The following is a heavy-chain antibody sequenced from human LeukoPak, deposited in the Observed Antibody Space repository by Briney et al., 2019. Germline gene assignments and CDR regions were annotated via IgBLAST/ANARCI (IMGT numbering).Heavy chain of an antibody. CDR1: GYTFTSYG. CDR2: ISAYNGNT. Sequence: ASVKVSCKASGYTFTSYGISWVRQAPGQGLEWMGWISAYNGNTNYAQKLQVRVTMTTDTSTSTAYMELRSLRSDDTAVYYCARDLLVRTVTAFDYWGQGTLVTVSS. D-gene: IGHD2-21*02. CDR3: ARDLLVRTVTAFDY. V-gene: IGHV1-18*04. J-gene: IGHJ4*02.